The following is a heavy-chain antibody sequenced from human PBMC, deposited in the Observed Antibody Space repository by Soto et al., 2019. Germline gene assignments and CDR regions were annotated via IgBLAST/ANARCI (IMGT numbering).Heavy chain of an antibody. CDR3: AGRHSGYDYRLDY. D-gene: IGHD5-12*01. Sequence: PSETLSLTCTVSGGSINSGGYYWSWIRQHPEKGLEWIGYIHYSGSTYYNPSLKSRLTISIDTSKNQFSLKLSSVTAADTAIYYCAGRHSGYDYRLDYWGQGTLVTVSS. CDR2: IHYSGST. J-gene: IGHJ4*02. CDR1: GGSINSGGYY. V-gene: IGHV4-31*03.